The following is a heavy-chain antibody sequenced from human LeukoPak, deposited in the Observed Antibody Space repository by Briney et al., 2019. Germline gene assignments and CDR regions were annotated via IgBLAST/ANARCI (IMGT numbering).Heavy chain of an antibody. Sequence: GGSLRLSCAASGFTFSDYYMSWIRQAPGKGLEWVSYITNSGNAMYYADSVKGRFTISRDNSRNSLYLQMNSLRAEDTAVYYCARSPGGYSGPFAYWGQGTLVTVSS. D-gene: IGHD5-12*01. CDR1: GFTFSDYY. CDR3: ARSPGGYSGPFAY. J-gene: IGHJ4*02. CDR2: ITNSGNAM. V-gene: IGHV3-11*04.